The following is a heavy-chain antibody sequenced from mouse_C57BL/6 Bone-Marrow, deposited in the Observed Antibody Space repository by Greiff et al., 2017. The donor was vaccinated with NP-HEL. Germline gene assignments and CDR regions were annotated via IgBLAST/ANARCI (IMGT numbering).Heavy chain of an antibody. J-gene: IGHJ3*01. V-gene: IGHV5-4*03. Sequence: EVKLVESGGGLVKPGGSLKLSCAASGFTFSSYAMSWVRQTPEKRLEWVATISDGGSYTYYPDNVKGRFTISRDNAKNNLYLQMSHLKSEDTAMYYCARADYDGFAYWGQGTPVTVSA. CDR2: ISDGGSYT. D-gene: IGHD2-4*01. CDR3: ARADYDGFAY. CDR1: GFTFSSYA.